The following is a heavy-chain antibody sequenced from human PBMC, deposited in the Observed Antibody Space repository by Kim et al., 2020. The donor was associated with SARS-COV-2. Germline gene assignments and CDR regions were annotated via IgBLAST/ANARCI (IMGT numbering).Heavy chain of an antibody. Sequence: YYADSVKGRFTISRDNSKNTLYLQMNSLRAEDTAVYYCARRPFIAAGFDPWGQGTLVTVSS. V-gene: IGHV3-66*04. D-gene: IGHD6-25*01. CDR3: ARRPFIAAGFDP. J-gene: IGHJ5*02.